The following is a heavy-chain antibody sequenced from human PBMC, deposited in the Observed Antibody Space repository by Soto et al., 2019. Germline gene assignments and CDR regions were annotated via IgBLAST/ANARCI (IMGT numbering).Heavy chain of an antibody. CDR2: VGRFGNT. CDR1: GFFFPDLD. Sequence: EVALLDSGGHLVQPGGSLRLSFGGSGFFFPDLDMNRGRPNPGEGRGWVAGVGRFGNTNLRGSVRGRFPISRDDSRNTVYLQMNRLRVEDTAVYFCAKEGRLRSPAGDYFDSWAQGSLVTVSS. J-gene: IGHJ4*02. D-gene: IGHD3-10*01. CDR3: AKEGRLRSPAGDYFDS. V-gene: IGHV3-23*01.